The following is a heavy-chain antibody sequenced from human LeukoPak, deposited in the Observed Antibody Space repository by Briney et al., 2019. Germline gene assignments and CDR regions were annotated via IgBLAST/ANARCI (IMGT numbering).Heavy chain of an antibody. CDR1: GFTFNNYG. V-gene: IGHV3-30*18. CDR3: AKDRETTASGTFDY. D-gene: IGHD6-13*01. J-gene: IGHJ4*02. CDR2: ISDDGRNK. Sequence: GRSLRLSCAASGFTFNNYGMHYVRQAPGKGLEWVAVISDDGRNKNYADSVKGRFTISRDNSNNTLYLQMNSLRAEDTGVYYCAKDRETTASGTFDYWGQGTLVTVSS.